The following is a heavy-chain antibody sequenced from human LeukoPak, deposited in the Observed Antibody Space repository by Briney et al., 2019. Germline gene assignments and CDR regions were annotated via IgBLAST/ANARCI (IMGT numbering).Heavy chain of an antibody. CDR1: GGSFSGYY. V-gene: IGHV4-34*01. J-gene: IGHJ4*02. D-gene: IGHD1-26*01. CDR3: ARDRVGATDYFDY. Sequence: KPSETLSLTCAVYGGSFSGYYWSWIRQPPGKGLEWIGEINHSGSTNYNPSLKSRVTISVDTSKNQFSLKLSSVTAADTAVYYCARDRVGATDYFDYWGQGTLVTVSS. CDR2: INHSGST.